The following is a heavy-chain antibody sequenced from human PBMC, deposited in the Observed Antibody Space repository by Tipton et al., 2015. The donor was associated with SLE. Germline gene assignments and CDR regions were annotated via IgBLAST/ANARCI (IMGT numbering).Heavy chain of an antibody. V-gene: IGHV1-18*01. Sequence: QLVQSGAEVKKPGASVKVSCKTSGYTFTTYGISWVRQAPGQGLEWMGWISAYNGNTNYAQKLQGRVTMTRDTSIKTAYMDLSSLRSDDTAVYYCARAPRLTIFGVARTDASDYWGQGTLVTVSA. J-gene: IGHJ4*02. D-gene: IGHD3-3*01. CDR1: GYTFTTYG. CDR3: ARAPRLTIFGVARTDASDY. CDR2: ISAYNGNT.